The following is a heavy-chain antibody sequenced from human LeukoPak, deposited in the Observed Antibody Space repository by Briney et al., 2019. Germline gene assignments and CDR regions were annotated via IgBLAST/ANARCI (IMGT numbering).Heavy chain of an antibody. CDR3: AASGSGMATIALDY. CDR2: ISGSGGST. V-gene: IGHV3-23*01. J-gene: IGHJ4*02. CDR1: RFTFSSYA. Sequence: TGGSLRLSCAASRFTFSSYAMSWVRQAPGKGLEWVSAISGSGGSTYYADSVKGRFTISRDNSKNTLYLQMNSLRAEDTAVYYCAASGSGMATIALDYWGQGTLVTVSS. D-gene: IGHD5-24*01.